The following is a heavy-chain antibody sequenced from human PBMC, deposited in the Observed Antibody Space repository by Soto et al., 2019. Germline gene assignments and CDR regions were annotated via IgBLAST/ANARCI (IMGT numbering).Heavy chain of an antibody. J-gene: IGHJ3*02. CDR2: IDPEDGET. Sequence: QVYLVQSGAEVTKPGASMKISCKVSGYTPTELSIHWVRQSPGKGLEWMGGIDPEDGETIYEQKFGARVTMTEYTSINTAYLEMTSLPLEDAGVYYCAMACSGGSCLVGLQSYAALDIWGQGKLVTVSS. D-gene: IGHD2-15*01. V-gene: IGHV1-24*01. CDR1: GYTPTELS. CDR3: AMACSGGSCLVGLQSYAALDI.